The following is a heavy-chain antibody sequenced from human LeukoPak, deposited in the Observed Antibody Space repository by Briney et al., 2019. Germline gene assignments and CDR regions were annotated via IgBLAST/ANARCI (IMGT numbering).Heavy chain of an antibody. D-gene: IGHD3-16*01. CDR2: ISSSSSTI. CDR3: ARDGDYYYMDV. V-gene: IGHV3-48*01. Sequence: GGSLRLSCAASGFTFSSYSMNWVRQAPGKGLEWVSYISSSSSTIYYADSVKGRFTISRDNAKNSLYLQMNSLRAEDTAVYYCARDGDYYYMDVWGKGTTVTVSS. J-gene: IGHJ6*03. CDR1: GFTFSSYS.